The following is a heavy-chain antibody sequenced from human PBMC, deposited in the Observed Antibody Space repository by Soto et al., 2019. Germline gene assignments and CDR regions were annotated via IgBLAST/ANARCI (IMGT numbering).Heavy chain of an antibody. D-gene: IGHD3-10*01. CDR1: GFIFEDYA. CDR3: ARGLSYGLGSYVLFDAFDT. J-gene: IGHJ3*02. V-gene: IGHV3-9*01. CDR2: ISWNSGSI. Sequence: EVQVVESGGGLVQPGSSLRLSCAASGFIFEDYAMHWFRKAPGKGLEGVSGISWNSGSIDFADSVTGRFIISKNNAKNSLYLQMNNLRTVDTALYYCARGLSYGLGSYVLFDAFDTWGQGTRVTVSS.